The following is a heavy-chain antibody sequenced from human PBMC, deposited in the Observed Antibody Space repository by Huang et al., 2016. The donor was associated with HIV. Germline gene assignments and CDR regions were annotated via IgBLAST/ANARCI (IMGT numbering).Heavy chain of an antibody. CDR3: ARFGKRLPMLRGEDVIGDI. Sequence: QVQLVESGGGVVQPGRSLRLSCAASGFTLSGYAITWVRQAPGKGREWVALISYDGNDKFYSDSVRGLFTISRDNFNNTLYLQMNSLRHEDTALYYCARFGKRLPMLRGEDVIGDIWGQGTMVIVSS. V-gene: IGHV3-30-3*01. CDR1: GFTLSGYA. D-gene: IGHD3-10*01. CDR2: ISYDGNDK. J-gene: IGHJ3*02.